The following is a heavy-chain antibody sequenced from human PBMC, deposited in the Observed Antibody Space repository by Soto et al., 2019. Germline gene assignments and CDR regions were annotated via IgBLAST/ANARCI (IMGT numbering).Heavy chain of an antibody. CDR1: GFTVSSCA. J-gene: IGHJ6*02. D-gene: IGHD1-1*01. V-gene: IGHV3-7*03. Sequence: QAGGSLRLSCAASGFTVSSCAMTWVRQAPGKGLEWVANIKKDGSEKNYVDSVKGRFTISRDNAKNSLYLEMNNLRVEDTAIYYCARWNAAEVWGQGTTVTVSS. CDR2: IKKDGSEK. CDR3: ARWNAAEV.